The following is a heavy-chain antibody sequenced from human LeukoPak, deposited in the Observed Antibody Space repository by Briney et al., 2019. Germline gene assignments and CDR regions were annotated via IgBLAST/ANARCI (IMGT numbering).Heavy chain of an antibody. D-gene: IGHD2-15*01. CDR1: GYTFTSYD. CDR3: ARVRDCSGGSCYEEDWYFDL. V-gene: IGHV1-8*01. J-gene: IGHJ2*01. Sequence: ASVKVSCKASGYTFTSYDINWVRQATGQGLEWTGWMNPNSGNTGYAQKFQGRVTMTRNTSISTAYMELSSLRSEDTAVYYCARVRDCSGGSCYEEDWYFDLWGRGTLVTVSS. CDR2: MNPNSGNT.